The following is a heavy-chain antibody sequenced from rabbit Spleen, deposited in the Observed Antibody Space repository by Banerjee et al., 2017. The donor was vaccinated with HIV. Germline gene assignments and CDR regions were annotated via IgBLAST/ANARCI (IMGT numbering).Heavy chain of an antibody. CDR2: IDPFFGTT. CDR1: GFTISGYW. D-gene: IGHD8-1*01. Sequence: QLMESGGRLVQPGGSLTLSCKAFGFTISGYWMNWVRQAPGKGLEWIGYIDPFFGTTYYASWVNGRFTISSHNAQNTLYLQLNSLTAADTATYFCARGYADSSGLPTYYFNLWGQGTLVTVS. V-gene: IGHV1S7*01. J-gene: IGHJ4*01. CDR3: ARGYADSSGLPTYYFNL.